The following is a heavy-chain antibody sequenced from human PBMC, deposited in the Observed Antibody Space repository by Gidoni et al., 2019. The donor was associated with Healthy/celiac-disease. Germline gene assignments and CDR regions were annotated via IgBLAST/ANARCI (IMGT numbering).Heavy chain of an antibody. V-gene: IGHV3-30*18. CDR3: AKDPSDSSGLDY. CDR2: ISYDGSNK. CDR1: GFTFSSYG. D-gene: IGHD3-22*01. Sequence: QVQLVESGGGVVQPGRSLRLSCAASGFTFSSYGMHWVRQAPGKGLEWVAVISYDGSNKYYADSVKGRFTISRDNSKNTLYLQMNSLRAEDTAVYYCAKDPSDSSGLDYWGQGTLVTVSS. J-gene: IGHJ4*02.